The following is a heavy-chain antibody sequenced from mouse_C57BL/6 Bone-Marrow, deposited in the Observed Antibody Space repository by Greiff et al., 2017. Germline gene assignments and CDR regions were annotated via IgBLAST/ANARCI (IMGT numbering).Heavy chain of an antibody. D-gene: IGHD1-1*02. J-gene: IGHJ3*01. Sequence: QVQLQQSGAELVKPGASVKLSCKASGYTFTEYTITWVKQRSGQGLEWIGWFYPGSGSIKYNEKFKDKATLTTDTSSSTVYMELSRLTSEDSAVYDCARYGYAGYPAWFAYWGQGTMLTVSA. CDR3: ARYGYAGYPAWFAY. V-gene: IGHV1-62-2*01. CDR1: GYTFTEYT. CDR2: FYPGSGSI.